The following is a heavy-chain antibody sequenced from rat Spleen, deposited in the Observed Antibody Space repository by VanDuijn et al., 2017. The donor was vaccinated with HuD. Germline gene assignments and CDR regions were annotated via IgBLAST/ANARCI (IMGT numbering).Heavy chain of an antibody. V-gene: IGHV3-1*01. J-gene: IGHJ2*01. CDR1: GYSITSNY. Sequence: EVQLQESGPGLVKPSQSLSLTCSVTGYSITSNYWGWIRKFPGNKMEWMGYIDYSGRTSYNPSLKSRISITRDTSKNQFFLQLNSVTTEDTGTYFCAREGATLDYWGQGVTVTVSS. CDR3: AREGATLDY. D-gene: IGHD1-11*01. CDR2: IDYSGRT.